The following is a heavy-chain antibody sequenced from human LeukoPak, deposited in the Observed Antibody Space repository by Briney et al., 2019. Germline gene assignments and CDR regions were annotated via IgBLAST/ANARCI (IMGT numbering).Heavy chain of an antibody. Sequence: SETLSLTCAVYGGSFSGYYWSWIRQPPGKGLEWIGEINHSGSTNYNPSLKSRVTISVDTSKNQFSLKLSSVTAADTAVYYCARGYCSSTSCYDWAGWFDPWGQGTLVTVSS. CDR1: GGSFSGYY. CDR3: ARGYCSSTSCYDWAGWFDP. V-gene: IGHV4-34*01. D-gene: IGHD2-2*01. CDR2: INHSGST. J-gene: IGHJ5*02.